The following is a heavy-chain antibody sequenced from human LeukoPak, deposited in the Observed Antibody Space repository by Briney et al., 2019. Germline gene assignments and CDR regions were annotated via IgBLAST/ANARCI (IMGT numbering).Heavy chain of an antibody. D-gene: IGHD3-3*01. CDR1: GNYW. V-gene: IGHV3-74*01. CDR2: INSDGSWT. CDR3: AKDHYWSIDY. J-gene: IGHJ4*02. Sequence: GGSLRLSCVASGNYWMHWVRQAPGKGLVWVSHINSDGSWTSYADSVKGRFTISKDNAKNTVYLQMNSLRAEDTAVYYCAKDHYWSIDYWGRGTLVTVSS.